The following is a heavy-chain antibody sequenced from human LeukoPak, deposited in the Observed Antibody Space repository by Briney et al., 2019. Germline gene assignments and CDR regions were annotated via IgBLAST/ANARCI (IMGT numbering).Heavy chain of an antibody. V-gene: IGHV4-39*01. CDR2: VYHSGSA. CDR1: DYSITTGGDY. CDR3: ARLLVGTRAFDI. Sequence: SETLSLTCTGSDYSITTGGDYWGWIRQSPVKGREWIGSVYHSGSAYPSPSLKSRVTLSVDTPKNQFSLKLSSVTAADTAMYYCARLLVGTRAFDIWGQGTMVTVSS. D-gene: IGHD1-26*01. J-gene: IGHJ3*02.